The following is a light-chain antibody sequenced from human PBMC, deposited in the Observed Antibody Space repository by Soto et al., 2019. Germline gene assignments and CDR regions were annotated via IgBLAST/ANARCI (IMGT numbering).Light chain of an antibody. CDR2: LAS. J-gene: IGKJ2*01. CDR3: HQYYSTPYT. CDR1: QSVLHSSNNKNY. Sequence: DIVMTQSPDSLAVSRGERATINCKSSQSVLHSSNNKNYLAWYQQKPGQPPNLLIYLASTRESGVPDRFSGSASGTDFTLTISSLQAEDVAVYYCHQYYSTPYTFGQGNKLEIK. V-gene: IGKV4-1*01.